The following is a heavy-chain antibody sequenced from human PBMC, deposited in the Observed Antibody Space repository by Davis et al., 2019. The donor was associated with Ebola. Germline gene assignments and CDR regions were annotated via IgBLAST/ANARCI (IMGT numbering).Heavy chain of an antibody. V-gene: IGHV3-49*03. Sequence: GESLKISCTASGFTFGDYAMSWFPQAPAPGLSCVGFIRSQADGGSTEYAASVKGRFTISRDDSKSIAYLQMNSLKTEDTAVYYCTRDPYSSSWYYYYYYGMDVWGQGTTVTVSS. CDR2: IRSQADGGST. CDR1: GFTFGDYA. J-gene: IGHJ6*02. CDR3: TRDPYSSSWYYYYYYGMDV. D-gene: IGHD6-13*01.